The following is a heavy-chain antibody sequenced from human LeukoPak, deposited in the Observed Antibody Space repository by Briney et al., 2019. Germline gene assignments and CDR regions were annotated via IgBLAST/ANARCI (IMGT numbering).Heavy chain of an antibody. CDR3: ARKDIVVVVAANGDYYYYYMNV. J-gene: IGHJ6*03. CDR2: INHSGST. D-gene: IGHD2-15*01. V-gene: IGHV4-34*01. CDR1: GGSFSGYY. Sequence: SETLSLTCAVYGGSFSGYYWSWIRHPPGKGLEWIWAINHSGSTNYNPSLKSRVTISVGTSKNQFSLKLSSVTAADTAVYYCARKDIVVVVAANGDYYYYYMNVWGKGTTFTVSS.